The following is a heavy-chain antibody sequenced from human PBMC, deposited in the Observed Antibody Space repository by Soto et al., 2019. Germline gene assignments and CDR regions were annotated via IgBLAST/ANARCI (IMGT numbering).Heavy chain of an antibody. CDR1: GYTFTSYA. D-gene: IGHD2-15*01. J-gene: IGHJ4*02. V-gene: IGHV1-3*01. Sequence: QVQLVQSGAEVKKPGASVKVSCKASGYTFTSYAMHWVRQAPGQRLEWMGWINAGNGNTKYSQKFQGSVTITRDTAGSTADMQLSSLGSEDTAVYYCARGPGGPDGPGDYWGQGTLVTVSS. CDR2: INAGNGNT. CDR3: ARGPGGPDGPGDY.